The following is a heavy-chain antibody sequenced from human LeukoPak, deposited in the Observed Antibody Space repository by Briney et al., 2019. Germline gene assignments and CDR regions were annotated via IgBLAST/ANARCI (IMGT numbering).Heavy chain of an antibody. D-gene: IGHD3-22*01. Sequence: PGRSLRLSCAASGFTFDDYAMHWVRQAPGKGLEWVSYISSSGSTIYYADSVKGRFTISRDNAKNSLYLQMNSLRAEDTAVYYCARGKYYYDSSGYPNWFDPWGQGTLVTVSS. V-gene: IGHV3-48*03. CDR3: ARGKYYYDSSGYPNWFDP. J-gene: IGHJ5*02. CDR2: ISSSGSTI. CDR1: GFTFDDYA.